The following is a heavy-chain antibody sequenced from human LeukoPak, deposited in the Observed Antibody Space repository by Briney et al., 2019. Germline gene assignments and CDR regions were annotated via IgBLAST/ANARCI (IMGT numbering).Heavy chain of an antibody. J-gene: IGHJ3*02. Sequence: GGSLRLSCAASGFTFSSYWMSWVRQAPGKGLEWVANIKQDGSEKYYVDSVKGRFTISRDNAKNSLYLQMNSLRAEDTAVYYCARESGSYLGSDAFDIWGQGTMVTVSS. CDR1: GFTFSSYW. CDR2: IKQDGSEK. CDR3: ARESGSYLGSDAFDI. V-gene: IGHV3-7*01. D-gene: IGHD1-26*01.